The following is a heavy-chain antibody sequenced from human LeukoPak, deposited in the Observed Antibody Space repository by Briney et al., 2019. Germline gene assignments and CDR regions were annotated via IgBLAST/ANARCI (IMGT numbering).Heavy chain of an antibody. CDR2: MNPNSGNT. V-gene: IGHV1-8*01. Sequence: GASVKVSCKASGYTFTSYDINWVRQATGQGLEWMGWMNPNSGNTGYAQKFQGRVTMTRNTSISTAYMGLSSLRSEDTAVYYCARGLETYYDFWSGYYPPDYWGQGTLVTVSS. CDR3: ARGLETYYDFWSGYYPPDY. J-gene: IGHJ4*02. CDR1: GYTFTSYD. D-gene: IGHD3-3*01.